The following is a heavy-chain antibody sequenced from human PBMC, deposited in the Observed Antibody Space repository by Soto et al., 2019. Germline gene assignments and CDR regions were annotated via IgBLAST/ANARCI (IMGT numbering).Heavy chain of an antibody. CDR3: ARGRYNRGSFYGMDV. D-gene: IGHD6-19*01. CDR2: INHSGST. CDR1: GGSFSGYY. V-gene: IGHV4-34*01. Sequence: ASETLSLTCAVYGGSFSGYYCSWIRQPPGKGLEWIGEINHSGSTNYNPSLKSRLTISVDTSKNQFSLKLSSVTAADTAVYYCARGRYNRGSFYGMDVWGQGTTVTVSS. J-gene: IGHJ6*02.